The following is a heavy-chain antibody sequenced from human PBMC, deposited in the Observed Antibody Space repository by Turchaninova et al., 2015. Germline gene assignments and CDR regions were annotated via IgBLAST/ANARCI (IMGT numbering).Heavy chain of an antibody. CDR3: AKLPYISTWYGFDH. D-gene: IGHD6-13*01. Sequence: EVQLVASGGGLVQAGGPLRLSCEASGFPFSTYPMGWGRQAPGKGLEWVSAISGDSGSAYYADSVKGRFTISRDNSKNTLYLHMNSLRAEDTAVYYCAKLPYISTWYGFDHWGQGTLVPVSS. CDR1: GFPFSTYP. J-gene: IGHJ4*02. CDR2: ISGDSGSA. V-gene: IGHV3-23*04.